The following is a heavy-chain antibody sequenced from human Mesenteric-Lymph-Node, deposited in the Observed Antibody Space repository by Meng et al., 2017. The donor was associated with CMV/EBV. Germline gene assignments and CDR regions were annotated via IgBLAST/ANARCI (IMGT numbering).Heavy chain of an antibody. CDR1: GCSFTSYW. CDR2: IYPGDSDA. D-gene: IGHD2-21*01. J-gene: IGHJ2*01. CDR3: ARHIPGIGYFDL. V-gene: IGHV5-51*01. Sequence: SCKGPGCSFTSYWFGWVRRMPGQGLEWMGVIYPGDSDARYSPSFQGQVTISADKSISTAYLQWSSLKASDTAMYYCARHIPGIGYFDLWGRGTLVTVSS.